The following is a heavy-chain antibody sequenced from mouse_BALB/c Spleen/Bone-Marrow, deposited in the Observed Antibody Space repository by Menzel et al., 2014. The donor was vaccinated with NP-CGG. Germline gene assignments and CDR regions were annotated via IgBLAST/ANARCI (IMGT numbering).Heavy chain of an antibody. D-gene: IGHD2-4*01. CDR1: GFTFXSYG. J-gene: IGHJ2*01. V-gene: IGHV5-6*01. Sequence: VQLQQSGGDLVKPGGSLKLSCAASGFTFXSYGMSWVRQTPDKRLEWVATISSGGSYTYYPDSVKGRFTISRDNAKNTLYLQMSSLKSEDTAMYYCARQTYYDYDGYFDYWGQGTTLTVSS. CDR2: ISSGGSYT. CDR3: ARQTYYDYDGYFDY.